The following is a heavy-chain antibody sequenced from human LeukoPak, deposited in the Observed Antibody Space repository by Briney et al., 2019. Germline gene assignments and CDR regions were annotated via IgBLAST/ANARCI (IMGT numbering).Heavy chain of an antibody. CDR3: ARDWEGDTAMVNAFDI. D-gene: IGHD5-18*01. V-gene: IGHV3-7*01. CDR2: IKQDGSEK. CDR1: GFTFSSYW. J-gene: IGHJ3*02. Sequence: GGSLRLSCAASGFTFSSYWMSWVRQAPGKGLEWVANIKQDGSEKYYVDSVKGRFTISRDNAKNSLYLQMNSLRAEDTAVYYCARDWEGDTAMVNAFDIWGQGTMVTVSS.